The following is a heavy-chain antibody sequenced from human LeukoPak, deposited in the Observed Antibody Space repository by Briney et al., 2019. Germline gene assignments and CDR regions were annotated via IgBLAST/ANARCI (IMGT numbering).Heavy chain of an antibody. CDR1: GGSISSGSYY. J-gene: IGHJ5*02. D-gene: IGHD3-10*01. V-gene: IGHV4-61*02. CDR3: ARVVRADWFDP. CDR2: IHTSGST. Sequence: SQTLSLTCTVSGGSISSGSYYWSWIRQPAGKGLEWIGRIHTSGSTNYNPSLKSRVTISVDTSKNQFSLKLSSVTAADTAVYYCARVVRADWFDPWGQGTLVTVSS.